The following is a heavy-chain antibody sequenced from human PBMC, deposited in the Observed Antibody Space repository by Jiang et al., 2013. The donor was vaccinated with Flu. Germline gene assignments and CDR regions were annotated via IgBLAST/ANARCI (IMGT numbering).Heavy chain of an antibody. D-gene: IGHD3-22*01. V-gene: IGHV4-38-2*02. J-gene: IGHJ5*02. Sequence: GPGLVKPSETLSLTCAVSGYSISSGYYWGWIRQPPGKGLEWIGSIYHSGSTYYNPSLKSRVTISVDTSKNQFSLKLSSVTAADTAVYYCARDYSSGYMGADNWFDPWGQG. CDR3: ARDYSSGYMGADNWFDP. CDR2: IYHSGST. CDR1: GYSISSGYY.